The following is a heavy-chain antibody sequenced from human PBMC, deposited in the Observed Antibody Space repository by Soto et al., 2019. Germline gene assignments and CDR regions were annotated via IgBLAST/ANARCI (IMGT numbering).Heavy chain of an antibody. J-gene: IGHJ4*02. CDR2: IYYTGIT. CDR1: GDSISSGDYY. CDR3: ARHYNLPDY. D-gene: IGHD1-1*01. Sequence: QVQLQESGPGLVKPSQTLSLTCTVSGDSISSGDYYWSWIRQPPGKGLEWIGYIYYTGITKYNPSLTSRLTISVDPSKNQFSLKVTSVTAADTAIYYCARHYNLPDYWGQGTLVTVSS. V-gene: IGHV4-30-4*01.